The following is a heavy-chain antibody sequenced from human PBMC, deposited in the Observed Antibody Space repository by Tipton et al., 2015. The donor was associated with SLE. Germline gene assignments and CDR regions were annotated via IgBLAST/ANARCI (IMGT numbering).Heavy chain of an antibody. D-gene: IGHD5-18*01. CDR3: ARLHGYSYGLNWFDP. CDR1: GGSVSSSSKY. V-gene: IGHV4-39*07. J-gene: IGHJ5*02. Sequence: TLSLTCNVSGGSVSSSSKYWAWLRQPPGKGLEWIGSIYYTGTTTYYNSFLKSRVTMSVDTSKNQFSLRLTSVIAADTAVYYCARLHGYSYGLNWFDPWGQGTLISVSS. CDR2: IYYTGTTT.